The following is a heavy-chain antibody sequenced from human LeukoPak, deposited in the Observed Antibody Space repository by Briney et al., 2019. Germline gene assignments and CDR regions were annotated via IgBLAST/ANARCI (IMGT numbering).Heavy chain of an antibody. CDR1: GFTVSTNY. Sequence: PGGSLRLSCAASGFTVSTNYMTWVRQAPGKGLDWVSIINTGGYTYYIDSVKGRFTISRDKSKNTLYLQMNSLRAEDTAVYYCAKSSRMTTVTTLDYWGQGTLVAVSS. CDR3: AKSSRMTTVTTLDY. V-gene: IGHV3-53*01. J-gene: IGHJ4*02. CDR2: INTGGYT. D-gene: IGHD4-11*01.